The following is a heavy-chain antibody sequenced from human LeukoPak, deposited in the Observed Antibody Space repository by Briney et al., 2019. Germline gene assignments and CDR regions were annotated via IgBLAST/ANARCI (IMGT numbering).Heavy chain of an antibody. CDR2: ISAYNGNT. CDR3: ARGGGYYYDSSGYYYPLDYFDY. J-gene: IGHJ4*02. V-gene: IGHV1-18*01. Sequence: GASVKVSCKASGYTFTSYGISWVRQAPGQGLEWMGWISAYNGNTNYAQKLQGRVTMTTDTPTSTAYMELRSLRSDDTAVYYCARGGGYYYDSSGYYYPLDYFDYWGQGTLVTVSS. D-gene: IGHD3-22*01. CDR1: GYTFTSYG.